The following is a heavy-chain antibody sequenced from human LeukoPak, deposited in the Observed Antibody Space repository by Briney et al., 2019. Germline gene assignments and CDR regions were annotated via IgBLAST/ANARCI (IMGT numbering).Heavy chain of an antibody. CDR3: ARDTSPGDSSGYYYVRWFDP. J-gene: IGHJ5*02. CDR1: GFTFSSYA. Sequence: GGSLRLSCAASGFTFSSYAMSWVRQAPGKGLEWVSSISSSSSYIYYADSVKGRFTISRDNAKNSLYLQMNSLRAEDTAVYYCARDTSPGDSSGYYYVRWFDPWGQGTLVTVSS. V-gene: IGHV3-21*01. D-gene: IGHD3-22*01. CDR2: ISSSSSYI.